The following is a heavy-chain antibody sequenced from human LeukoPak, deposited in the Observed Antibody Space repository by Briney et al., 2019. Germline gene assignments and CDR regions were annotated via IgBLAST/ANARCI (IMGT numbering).Heavy chain of an antibody. CDR1: GFTFSSYA. V-gene: IGHV3-7*01. J-gene: IGHJ4*02. CDR3: ARGVPSGVDYFDY. D-gene: IGHD6-19*01. Sequence: GGSLRLSCAASGFTFSSYAMSWVRQAPGKGLEWVANIKQDGSEKYYVDSVKGRFTISRDNAKNSLFLQMSSLRAEDTAVYFCARGVPSGVDYFDYWGQGTLVTVSS. CDR2: IKQDGSEK.